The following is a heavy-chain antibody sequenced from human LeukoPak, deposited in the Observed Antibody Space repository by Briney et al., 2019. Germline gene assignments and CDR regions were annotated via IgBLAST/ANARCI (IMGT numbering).Heavy chain of an antibody. D-gene: IGHD3-22*01. Sequence: PSETLSLTCTVSGGSIGSYYWSWIRQPPGKGLEWIGYTYYSGSTNYNPSLKSRVTISVDTSKNQFSLKLSSVTAADTAVYYCARAPDSSGYYLGYYYYGMDVWGQGTTVTVSS. CDR2: TYYSGST. CDR1: GGSIGSYY. J-gene: IGHJ6*02. V-gene: IGHV4-59*01. CDR3: ARAPDSSGYYLGYYYYGMDV.